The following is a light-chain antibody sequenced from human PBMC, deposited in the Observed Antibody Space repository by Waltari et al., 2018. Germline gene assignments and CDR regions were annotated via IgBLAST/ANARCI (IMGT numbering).Light chain of an antibody. CDR1: QSVNSY. CDR3: QQRSNWPPET. V-gene: IGKV3-11*01. J-gene: IGKJ1*01. CDR2: DAS. Sequence: EIVFTQSPATLSLSPGERATLSCRASQSVNSYLAWYQQQPGQAPRLLIYDASKRATGTPARFSGSGSGTDFTLTISSLEPEDFAVYYCQQRSNWPPETFGQGTKVDIK.